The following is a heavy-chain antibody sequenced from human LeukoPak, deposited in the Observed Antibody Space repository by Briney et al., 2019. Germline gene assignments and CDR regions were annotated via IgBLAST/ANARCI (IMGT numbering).Heavy chain of an antibody. CDR1: GGSTSSDY. Sequence: SETLSLTCTVSGGSTSSDYWSWIRQPPGKGLEWIGYIYYSGSTNYNPSLKSRVTISVDTSKNQFSLKLSSVTAADTAVYYCARAQSSGWFYFDYWGQGTLVTVSS. D-gene: IGHD6-19*01. V-gene: IGHV4-59*01. CDR2: IYYSGST. J-gene: IGHJ4*02. CDR3: ARAQSSGWFYFDY.